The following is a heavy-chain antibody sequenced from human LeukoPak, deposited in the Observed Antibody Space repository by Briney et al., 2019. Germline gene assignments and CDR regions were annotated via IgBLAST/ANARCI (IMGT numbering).Heavy chain of an antibody. CDR2: IRYDGSDK. V-gene: IGHV3-30*02. D-gene: IGHD1-1*01. Sequence: WGSLRLSCAASGFTLRGYGMHWVRQAPGKGLEWVAFIRYDGSDKSYADSVKGRFTISRDNSENTLYLQINSLRVEDTAVYYCAKDTPTTGYHLDSWGQGTLVTVSS. J-gene: IGHJ4*02. CDR3: AKDTPTTGYHLDS. CDR1: GFTLRGYG.